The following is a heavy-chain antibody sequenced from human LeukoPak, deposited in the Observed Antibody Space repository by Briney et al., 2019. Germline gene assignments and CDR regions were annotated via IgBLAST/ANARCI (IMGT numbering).Heavy chain of an antibody. V-gene: IGHV1-2*02. CDR2: IRPSTGGT. CDR3: ARDSKQPSVPNWFDP. J-gene: IGHJ5*02. CDR1: QYSFTDYY. D-gene: IGHD6-13*01. Sequence: GASVRVSCKASQYSFTDYYLHWVRQAPGQGLEWMGWIRPSTGGTKYAQKFQGRVIMTRDTSIDTAYMEVSGLTSEDTAVYYCARDSKQPSVPNWFDPWGQGTLVTVSS.